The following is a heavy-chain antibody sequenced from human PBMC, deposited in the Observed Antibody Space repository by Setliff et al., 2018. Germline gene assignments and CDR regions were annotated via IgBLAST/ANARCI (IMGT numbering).Heavy chain of an antibody. V-gene: IGHV4-39*07. D-gene: IGHD6-6*01. Sequence: ASETLSLTCTVSGGSISSGGYYWGWIRRPPGKGLEWIGSIYYSGSTYYNPSLKSRVTISVDTSKNQFSLKLSSVTAVDTAVYYCARVSQLVVLSLYYYYGMDVWGEGTTVTVSS. CDR1: GGSISSGGYY. CDR3: ARVSQLVVLSLYYYYGMDV. CDR2: IYYSGST. J-gene: IGHJ6*04.